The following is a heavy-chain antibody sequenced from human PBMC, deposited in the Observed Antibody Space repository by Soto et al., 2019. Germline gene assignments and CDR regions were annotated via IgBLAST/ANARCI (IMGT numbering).Heavy chain of an antibody. CDR2: ISNDGSKK. V-gene: IGHV3-30*03. Sequence: LRLSCAASGFAFTNYGIHWVRQAPGKGLEWVAHISNDGSKKFYGDSVKGRFTISRDNSENTVYLQMTSLRPDDTAVFYCARDVAMPTGLGLGYWGQGTLVTVSS. D-gene: IGHD6-19*01. J-gene: IGHJ4*02. CDR1: GFAFTNYG. CDR3: ARDVAMPTGLGLGY.